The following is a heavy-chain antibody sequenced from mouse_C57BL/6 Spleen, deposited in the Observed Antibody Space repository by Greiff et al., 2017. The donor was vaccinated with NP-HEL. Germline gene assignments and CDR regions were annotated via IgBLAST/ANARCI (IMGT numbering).Heavy chain of an antibody. D-gene: IGHD2-4*01. CDR2: ISYDGSN. Sequence: VQLQQSGPGLVKPSQSLSLTCSVTGYSITSGYYWNWIRQFPGNKLEWMGYISYDGSNNYNPSLKNRISITRDTSKNQFFLKLNSVTTEDTATYYCARERDDYDSWFAYWGQGTLVTVSA. V-gene: IGHV3-6*01. CDR1: GYSITSGYY. CDR3: ARERDDYDSWFAY. J-gene: IGHJ3*01.